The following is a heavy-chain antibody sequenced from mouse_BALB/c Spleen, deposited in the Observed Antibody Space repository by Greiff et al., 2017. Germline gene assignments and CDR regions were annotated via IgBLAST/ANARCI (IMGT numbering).Heavy chain of an antibody. V-gene: IGHV5-17*02. CDR2: ISSGSSTI. D-gene: IGHD2-1*01. CDR1: GFTFSSFG. J-gene: IGHJ4*01. Sequence: EVMLVESGGGLVQPGGSRKLSCAASGFTFSSFGMHWVRQAPEKGLEWVAYISSGSSTIYYADTVKGRFTISRDNPKNTLFLQMTSLRSEDTAMYYCARSDYGNYEAMDYWGQGTSVTVSS. CDR3: ARSDYGNYEAMDY.